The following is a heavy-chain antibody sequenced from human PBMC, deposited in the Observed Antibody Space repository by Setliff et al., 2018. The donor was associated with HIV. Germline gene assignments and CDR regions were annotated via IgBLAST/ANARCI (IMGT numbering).Heavy chain of an antibody. J-gene: IGHJ5*02. Sequence: SETLSLTCTVSGGSISISDWSWIRQPPGKGLEWIGCIYTSGNTNYDPSLKSRVTISVDTSKNQFSLKLASVTAADTAVYFCARRSDWFDPWVPEALLVTVSS. CDR2: IYTSGNT. V-gene: IGHV4-4*09. CDR3: ARRSDWFDP. CDR1: GGSISISD.